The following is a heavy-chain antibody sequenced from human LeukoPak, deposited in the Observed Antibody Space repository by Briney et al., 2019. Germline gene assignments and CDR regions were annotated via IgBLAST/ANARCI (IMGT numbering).Heavy chain of an antibody. CDR3: ARDLRLSRSSGYYYY. CDR1: GYTFTSYD. Sequence: ASVKVSCKASGYTFTSYDISWVRQATGQGLEWVGWMNTNSGNTGYAQKFQGRVTMTRNTSISTAYMELSSLRSEDTAVYYCARDLRLSRSSGYYYYWGQGTLVTVSS. V-gene: IGHV1-8*01. J-gene: IGHJ4*02. CDR2: MNTNSGNT. D-gene: IGHD3-22*01.